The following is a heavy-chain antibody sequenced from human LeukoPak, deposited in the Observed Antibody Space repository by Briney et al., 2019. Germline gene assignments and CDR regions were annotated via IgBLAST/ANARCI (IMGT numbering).Heavy chain of an antibody. CDR3: AREDYYGSGSYYNENWYFDL. CDR1: GYTFSNYG. V-gene: IGHV3-21*01. J-gene: IGHJ2*01. CDR2: ISTSSRNI. D-gene: IGHD3-10*01. Sequence: SCKASGYTFSNYGISWVRQAPGKGLEWVSSISTSSRNIFYADPVKGRFTISRDNAKNSLSLQMNTLRAEDTAVYYCAREDYYGSGSYYNENWYFDLWGRGTLVTVSS.